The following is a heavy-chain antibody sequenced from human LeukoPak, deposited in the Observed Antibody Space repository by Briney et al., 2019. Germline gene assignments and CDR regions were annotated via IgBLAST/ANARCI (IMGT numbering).Heavy chain of an antibody. D-gene: IGHD1-26*01. Sequence: ASVKVSCKASGYTFTSYDIHWVRQATGQGLAWMGWMNPNSGNTGYAQKFQGRVTMTRNTSISTAYMELSSLRSEDTAVYYCASARVEGEVGAFDYWGQGTLVTVSS. CDR1: GYTFTSYD. CDR3: ASARVEGEVGAFDY. CDR2: MNPNSGNT. J-gene: IGHJ4*02. V-gene: IGHV1-8*01.